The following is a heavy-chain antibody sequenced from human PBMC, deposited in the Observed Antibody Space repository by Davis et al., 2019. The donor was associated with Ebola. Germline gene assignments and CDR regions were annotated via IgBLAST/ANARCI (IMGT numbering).Heavy chain of an antibody. CDR1: GYTFTSYG. D-gene: IGHD1-1*01. CDR3: ARDVRGITGPSEY. CDR2: IIPIFGTA. V-gene: IGHV1-18*01. Sequence: AASVKVSCKASGYTFTSYGISWVRQAPGQGLEWMGWIIPIFGTANYAQKLQGRVTMTTDTSTSTAYMELRSLRSDDTARYYCARDVRGITGPSEYWGQGTLVTVSS. J-gene: IGHJ4*02.